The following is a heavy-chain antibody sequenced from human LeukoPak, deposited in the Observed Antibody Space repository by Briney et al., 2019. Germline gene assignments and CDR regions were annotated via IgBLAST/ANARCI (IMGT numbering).Heavy chain of an antibody. J-gene: IGHJ4*02. CDR1: GFTFTSSA. CDR3: AANLKGYCTNGVCGFDY. V-gene: IGHV1-58*02. Sequence: TSVKVSCKASGFTFTSSAMQWVRQARGQRLEWIGWTVVGSGNTNYAQKFQERVTITRDMSTSTAYMELSSLRSEDTAVYYCAANLKGYCTNGVCGFDYWGQGTLVTVSS. D-gene: IGHD2-8*01. CDR2: TVVGSGNT.